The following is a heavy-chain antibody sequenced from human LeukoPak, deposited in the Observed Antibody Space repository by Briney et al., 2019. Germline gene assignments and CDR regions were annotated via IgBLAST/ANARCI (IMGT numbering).Heavy chain of an antibody. V-gene: IGHV4-38-2*01. CDR3: ARNNTRTVSRGSSRRRANAFDI. CDR2: IYHTGYT. D-gene: IGHD6-13*01. Sequence: SETLSLTCDVSGYTISSGYYWGWIRQPPGKGLEWIGTIYHTGYTYYNPSLKSRVIISVDTSKNQFSLKLTSVTAADTAVYYCARNNTRTVSRGSSRRRANAFDIWGQGTMVTVSS. CDR1: GYTISSGYY. J-gene: IGHJ3*02.